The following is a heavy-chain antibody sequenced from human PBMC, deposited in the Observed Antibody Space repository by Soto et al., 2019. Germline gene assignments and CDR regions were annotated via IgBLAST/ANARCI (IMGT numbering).Heavy chain of an antibody. J-gene: IGHJ3*02. CDR1: GFTFSSFS. CDR3: AKLRGGTYYDAFDI. Sequence: EVQLVESGGGLVQPGGSLRLSCAASGFTFSSFSMNWVRQAPGKGLECFSYISSSSGTIYYADSVQGRFTISRDNAKNSLYLQMNSLRDEDTAVYYCAKLRGGTYYDAFDIWGQGTMVTVSS. CDR2: ISSSSGTI. V-gene: IGHV3-48*02. D-gene: IGHD1-26*01.